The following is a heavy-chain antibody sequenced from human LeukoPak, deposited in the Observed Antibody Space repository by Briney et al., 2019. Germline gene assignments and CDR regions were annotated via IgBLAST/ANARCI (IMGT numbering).Heavy chain of an antibody. CDR2: IYSGGDT. V-gene: IGHV3-66*01. Sequence: GGSLRLSCAASGFTVSSNYMAWVRHAPGKGLEWVSLIYSGGDTYYADSVKGRFTISRDDSKKTLYLQMNSLRAEDTAVYYCAVGSTSVYTYGYLDYWGQGTLVTVSS. D-gene: IGHD5-18*01. J-gene: IGHJ4*02. CDR3: AVGSTSVYTYGYLDY. CDR1: GFTVSSNY.